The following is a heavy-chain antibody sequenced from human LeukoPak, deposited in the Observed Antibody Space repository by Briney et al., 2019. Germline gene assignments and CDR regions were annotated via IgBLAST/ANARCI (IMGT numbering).Heavy chain of an antibody. D-gene: IGHD3-22*01. CDR1: GGSISSGGYS. V-gene: IGHV4-30-2*01. CDR3: ARRQDYYYDSSGYSDY. J-gene: IGHJ4*02. CDR2: IYHSGST. Sequence: PSETLSLTCAVSGGSISSGGYSWSWIRQPPGKGLEWIGYIYHSGSTNYNPSLKSRVTISVDTSKNQFSLKLSSVTAADTAVYYCARRQDYYYDSSGYSDYWGQGTLVTVSS.